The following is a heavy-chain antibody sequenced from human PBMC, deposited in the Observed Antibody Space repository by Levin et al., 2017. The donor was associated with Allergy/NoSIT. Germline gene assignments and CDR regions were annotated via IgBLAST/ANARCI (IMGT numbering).Heavy chain of an antibody. CDR2: ISSSSSYI. Sequence: RPGGSLRLSCAASGFTFSSYSMNWVRQAPGKGLEWVSSISSSSSYIYYADSVKGRFTISRDNAKNSLYLQMNSLRAEDTAVYYCARDLLELGYYDSSVPEDYWGQGTLVTVSS. D-gene: IGHD3-22*01. CDR1: GFTFSSYS. J-gene: IGHJ4*02. CDR3: ARDLLELGYYDSSVPEDY. V-gene: IGHV3-21*01.